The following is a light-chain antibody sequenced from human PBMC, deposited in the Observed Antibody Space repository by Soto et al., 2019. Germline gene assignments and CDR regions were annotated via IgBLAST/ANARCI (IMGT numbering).Light chain of an antibody. CDR2: DAS. V-gene: IGKV1-5*01. CDR1: QTIRSL. Sequence: IQITHSPSTLSASVLYRVTTTCRASQTIRSLLAWYQQKPGKAPKALIYDASRLGSGVPSRFSGSGSGTEFTLTISSLQPDDFATYYCQQYQTYATFGQGTRLEIK. J-gene: IGKJ5*01. CDR3: QQYQTYAT.